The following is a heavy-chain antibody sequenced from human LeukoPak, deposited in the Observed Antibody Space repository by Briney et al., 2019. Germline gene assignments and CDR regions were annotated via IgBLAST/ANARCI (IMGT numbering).Heavy chain of an antibody. V-gene: IGHV3-74*01. D-gene: IGHD3-10*01. CDR1: GFTFSNYW. J-gene: IGHJ4*02. CDR3: ARDVGRNYGTDY. CDR2: INADGSST. Sequence: GGSLRLSCAASGFTFSNYWMHWVRQAPGKGLVWVSRINADGSSTSNADSVKGRFTLSRDNAKNTLYLQMNSLRAEDTAVYYCARDVGRNYGTDYWGQGTLVTVSS.